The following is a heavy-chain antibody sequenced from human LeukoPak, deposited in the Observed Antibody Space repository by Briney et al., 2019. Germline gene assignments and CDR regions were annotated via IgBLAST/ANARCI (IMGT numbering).Heavy chain of an antibody. D-gene: IGHD1-26*01. CDR1: GYTFSSYG. Sequence: ASVKVSCKASGYTFSSYGITWVRQAPGQGLKWMGWISAYSGKPNYAQNLQGRVTMTTDTSTSTAYMELRSLRSDDTAVYYCARGGPGAEILGFFNHGTFFDYWGQGALVTVSS. CDR3: ARGGPGAEILGFFNHGTFFDY. J-gene: IGHJ4*02. V-gene: IGHV1-18*01. CDR2: ISAYSGKP.